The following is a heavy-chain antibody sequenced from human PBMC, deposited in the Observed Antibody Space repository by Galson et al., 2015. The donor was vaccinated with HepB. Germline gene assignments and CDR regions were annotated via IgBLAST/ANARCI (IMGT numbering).Heavy chain of an antibody. Sequence: SLRLSCAASGFTFSSYSMNWVRQAPGKGLEWVSYISSSSSTIYYADSVKCRFTISRDNAKNSLYLQMNSLRAEDTAMFYCARGGWIQDYAMDVWGQGTTVTV. V-gene: IGHV3-48*04. CDR1: GFTFSSYS. CDR3: ARGGWIQDYAMDV. D-gene: IGHD5-18*01. CDR2: ISSSSSTI. J-gene: IGHJ6*02.